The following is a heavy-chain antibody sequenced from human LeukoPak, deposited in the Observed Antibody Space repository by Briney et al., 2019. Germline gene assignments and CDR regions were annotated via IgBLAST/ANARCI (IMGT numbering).Heavy chain of an antibody. Sequence: GGSLRLSCAASGFTFSSYVVVWVRQAPGKGLEWVAGISYDGNYKCYVDSVKGRFTISRDNSKSTLYLQMNSLRAGDTAIYYCARGNYGGDEGYYYYYGMDVWGQGTTVTVSS. D-gene: IGHD4-23*01. CDR3: ARGNYGGDEGYYYYYGMDV. CDR2: ISYDGNYK. CDR1: GFTFSSYV. V-gene: IGHV3-30*03. J-gene: IGHJ6*02.